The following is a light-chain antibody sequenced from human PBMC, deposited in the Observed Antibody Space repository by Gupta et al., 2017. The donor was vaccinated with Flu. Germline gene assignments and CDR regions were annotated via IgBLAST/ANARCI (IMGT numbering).Light chain of an antibody. CDR1: QSVSSN. Sequence: EIVMTQSPAALSVSPGERATLSCRASQSVSSNLAWYQQKPGQAPRLLMYEGSTRATGLPARFSSRAYAANITLTISMLPSEDFAVYRLQQDNDWPHSFGQGTKMEIK. CDR2: EGS. V-gene: IGKV3-15*01. J-gene: IGKJ2*03. CDR3: QQDNDWPHS.